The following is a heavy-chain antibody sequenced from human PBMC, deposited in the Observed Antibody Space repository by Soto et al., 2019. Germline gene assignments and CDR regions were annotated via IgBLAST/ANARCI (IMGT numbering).Heavy chain of an antibody. V-gene: IGHV1-69*01. CDR3: ARDNGNDFCSGYYTGVYWFDP. D-gene: IGHD3-3*01. Sequence: QVQLVQSGAEVKKPGSSVKVSCKASGGTFSSYAISWVRQAPGQGLEWMGGIIPIFGTANYAQKFQGRVTITADESTSTAYMELSSLRSEDTAVYYCARDNGNDFCSGYYTGVYWFDPWGQGTLVTVSS. CDR2: IIPIFGTA. J-gene: IGHJ5*02. CDR1: GGTFSSYA.